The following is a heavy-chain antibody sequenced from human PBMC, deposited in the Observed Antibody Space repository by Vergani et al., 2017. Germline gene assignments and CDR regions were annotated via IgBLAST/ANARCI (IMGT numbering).Heavy chain of an antibody. CDR1: GFTFSSYE. CDR3: ARVAWQQLADY. Sequence: EVQLVESGGGLVQPGGSLRLSCAASGFTFSSYEMNWVRQAPGKWLEWVSYISSSGSTIYYADSVKGRFTISRDNAKNSLYLQMNSLRAEDTAVYYCARVAWQQLADYWGQGTLVTVSS. CDR2: ISSSGSTI. V-gene: IGHV3-48*03. D-gene: IGHD6-13*01. J-gene: IGHJ4*02.